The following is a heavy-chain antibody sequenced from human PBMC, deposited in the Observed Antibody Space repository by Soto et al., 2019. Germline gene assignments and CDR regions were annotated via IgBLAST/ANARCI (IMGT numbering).Heavy chain of an antibody. CDR2: INSDGSST. Sequence: GGSLRLSCAASGFTFSSYWMHWVRQAPGKGLVWVSRINSDGSSTSYADSVKGRFTISRDNAKNTLYLQMSDLRAEDTAVYFCAMGAFSAPFRYWGQGTLVTVSS. CDR3: AMGAFSAPFRY. CDR1: GFTFSSYW. J-gene: IGHJ4*02. V-gene: IGHV3-74*01. D-gene: IGHD3-10*01.